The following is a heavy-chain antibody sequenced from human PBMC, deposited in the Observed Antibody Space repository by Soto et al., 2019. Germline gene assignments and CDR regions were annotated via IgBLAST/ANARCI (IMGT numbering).Heavy chain of an antibody. V-gene: IGHV4-59*01. CDR2: IYYSGST. CDR1: GGSISSYY. J-gene: IGHJ4*02. CDR3: AREDILGARSFDY. D-gene: IGHD1-26*01. Sequence: SETLSLTCTVSGGSISSYYWSWIRQPPGKGLEWIGYIYYSGSTNYNPSLKSRVTISVDTSKNQFSLKLSSVTAADTAVYYCAREDILGARSFDYWGQGTLVTVSS.